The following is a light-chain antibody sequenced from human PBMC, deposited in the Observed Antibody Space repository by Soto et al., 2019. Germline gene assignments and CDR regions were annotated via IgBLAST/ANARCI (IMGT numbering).Light chain of an antibody. CDR2: GVT. CDR3: CSYAGSYTHV. J-gene: IGLJ1*01. V-gene: IGLV2-11*01. Sequence: QSALTQPRSVSGSPGQSVTISCTGTSSDVGTYNYVSWYQQHPGKAPKLIIYGVTKWPSGVPDRFSGSKSGNTASLTISGLQAEDEADYYCCSYAGSYTHVFGTGTKVTVL. CDR1: SSDVGTYNY.